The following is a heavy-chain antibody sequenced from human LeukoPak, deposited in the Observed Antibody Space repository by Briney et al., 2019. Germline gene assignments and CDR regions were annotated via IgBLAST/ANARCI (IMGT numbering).Heavy chain of an antibody. CDR3: ARMYCSSTSCYGPLGY. V-gene: IGHV4-34*01. D-gene: IGHD2-2*01. CDR1: VGSFSGYY. J-gene: IGHJ4*02. Sequence: SETLSLTCAVYVGSFSGYYWSWIRQPPGKGLEWIGEINHSGSTNYNPSLKSRVTISVDTSKNQFSLKLSSVTAADTAVYYCARMYCSSTSCYGPLGYWGQGTLVTVSS. CDR2: INHSGST.